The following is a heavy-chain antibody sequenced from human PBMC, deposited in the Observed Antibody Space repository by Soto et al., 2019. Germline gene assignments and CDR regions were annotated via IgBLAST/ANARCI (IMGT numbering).Heavy chain of an antibody. V-gene: IGHV3-30*18. D-gene: IGHD5-12*01. CDR3: AKEGYSGYDFVY. CDR2: ISYDGSNK. Sequence: QVQLVEYGGGVVQPGRSLRLSCAASGFTFSSYGMHWVRQAPGKGLEWVAVISYDGSNKYYADSVKGPFTISRDNSKNTLYLQMNSLRAEDTAVYYCAKEGYSGYDFVYWGQGTLVTVSS. CDR1: GFTFSSYG. J-gene: IGHJ4*02.